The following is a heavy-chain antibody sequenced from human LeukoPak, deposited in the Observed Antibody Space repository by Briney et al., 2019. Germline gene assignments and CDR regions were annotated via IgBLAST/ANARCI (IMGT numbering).Heavy chain of an antibody. CDR1: GYTFTSNG. J-gene: IGHJ4*02. Sequence: ASVKVSCKASGYTFTSNGISWVRQAPGQGLEWMGWISAYNGNTNYAQKLQGRVTMTTDTSTTTAYMELRSLRSDDTAVYYCVRDGYGSGKGFFDYWGQGTLVTVSS. CDR3: VRDGYGSGKGFFDY. V-gene: IGHV1-18*01. D-gene: IGHD3-10*01. CDR2: ISAYNGNT.